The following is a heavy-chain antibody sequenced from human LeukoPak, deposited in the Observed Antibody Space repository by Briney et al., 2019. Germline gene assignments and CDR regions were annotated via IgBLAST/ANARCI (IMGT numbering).Heavy chain of an antibody. J-gene: IGHJ5*02. CDR3: AKDKNYDILTGSNWFDP. D-gene: IGHD3-9*01. V-gene: IGHV3-9*01. CDR1: GFTFDGYA. Sequence: PGGSLRLSCAASGFTFDGYAMHWVRQAPGKGLEWVSGISWNSGSIGYADSVKGRFTISRDNAKNSLYLQMNSLRAEDTALYYCAKDKNYDILTGSNWFDPWGQGTLVTVSS. CDR2: ISWNSGSI.